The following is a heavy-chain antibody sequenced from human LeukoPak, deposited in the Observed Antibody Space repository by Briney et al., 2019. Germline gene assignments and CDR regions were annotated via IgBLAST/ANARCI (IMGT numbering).Heavy chain of an antibody. CDR2: IIPILGIA. V-gene: IGHV1-69*04. J-gene: IGHJ3*02. D-gene: IGHD3-9*01. CDR1: GGTFSSCA. CDR3: AREKSKDYDILTGHDAFDI. Sequence: SVKVSCKASGGTFSSCAISWVRQAPGQGLEWMGRIIPILGIANYAQKFQGRVTITADKSTSTAYMELSSLRSEDTAVYYCAREKSKDYDILTGHDAFDIWGQGTMVTVSS.